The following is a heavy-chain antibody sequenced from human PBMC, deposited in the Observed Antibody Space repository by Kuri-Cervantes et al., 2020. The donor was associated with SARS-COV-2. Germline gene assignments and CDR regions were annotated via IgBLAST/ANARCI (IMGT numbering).Heavy chain of an antibody. CDR1: GFTFSSYA. CDR2: IYSGGSST. CDR3: ARDRSIVLVPAAIGLDAFSV. Sequence: GESLKISCAASGFTFSSYAMSWVRQAPGKGLEWVSVIYSGGSSTYYADSVKGRFTISRGNAKNSLYLQMNSLRAEDTAVYYCARDRSIVLVPAAIGLDAFSVWGQGTMVTVSS. J-gene: IGHJ3*01. V-gene: IGHV3-23*03. D-gene: IGHD2-2*02.